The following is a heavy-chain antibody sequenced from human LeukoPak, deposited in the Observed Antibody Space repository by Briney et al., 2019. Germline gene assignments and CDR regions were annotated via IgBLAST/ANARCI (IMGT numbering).Heavy chain of an antibody. J-gene: IGHJ4*02. CDR2: INPSSGGT. CDR3: ASGPRATRLDY. CDR1: GYTFTGHY. Sequence: ASVKVSCKASGYTFTGHYMHWVRQAPGQGLEWMGWINPSSGGTNYQGRVTMTRDTSISTAYMGLRRLRSDDTAVYHCASGPRATRLDYWGQVTLVTVSS. V-gene: IGHV1-2*02. D-gene: IGHD1/OR15-1a*01.